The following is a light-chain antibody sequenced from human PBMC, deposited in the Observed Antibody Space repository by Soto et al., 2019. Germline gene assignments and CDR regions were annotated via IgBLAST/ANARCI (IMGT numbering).Light chain of an antibody. Sequence: QAVVTQPPSASGTPGQRVTLTCSGSSSNIEVNYVYWYHQVPGTAPRLLIYRNDQRPSGVPDRLSGSKSGASASLTISALRSEDEGVYYCTIWDDSLRGRLFGGGTKLTVL. CDR2: RND. CDR3: TIWDDSLRGRL. CDR1: SSNIEVNY. J-gene: IGLJ2*01. V-gene: IGLV1-47*01.